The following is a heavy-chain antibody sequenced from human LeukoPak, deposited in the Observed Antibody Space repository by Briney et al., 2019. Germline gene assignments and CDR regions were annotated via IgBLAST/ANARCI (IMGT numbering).Heavy chain of an antibody. J-gene: IGHJ6*02. CDR1: GYTFTGYY. Sequence: ASVKVSCKASGYTFTGYYMHWVRQAPGQGLEWMGWINPNSGGTNYAQMFQGRVTMTRDTSISTAYMELSRLRSDDTAVYYCARIDILTGYPLLSFDYGMDVWGQGTTVTVSS. D-gene: IGHD3-9*01. CDR3: ARIDILTGYPLLSFDYGMDV. CDR2: INPNSGGT. V-gene: IGHV1-2*02.